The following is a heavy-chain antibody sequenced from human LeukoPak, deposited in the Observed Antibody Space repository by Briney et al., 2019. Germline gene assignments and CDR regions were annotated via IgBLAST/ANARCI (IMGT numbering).Heavy chain of an antibody. Sequence: GGSLRLSCVVSGFTFNRCWMNWVRQAPGKGLEWVAHINPDGRDTYYVDSVKGRFTISRDNAQNSMYLQMNSLRVEDTVVYYCTSWGDTTAEYFQRWGQGTLVTVSS. D-gene: IGHD2-21*02. CDR2: INPDGRDT. J-gene: IGHJ1*01. V-gene: IGHV3-7*01. CDR1: GFTFNRCW. CDR3: TSWGDTTAEYFQR.